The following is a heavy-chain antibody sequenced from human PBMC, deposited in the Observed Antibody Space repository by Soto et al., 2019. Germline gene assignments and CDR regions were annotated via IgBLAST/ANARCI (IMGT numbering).Heavy chain of an antibody. J-gene: IGHJ6*02. V-gene: IGHV4-30-4*01. CDR2: IYYSGST. CDR3: ARGVASRSGSTLYYYGLDV. CDR1: GGSISSGDYY. D-gene: IGHD3-22*01. Sequence: PSETLSLTCTVSGGSISSGDYYWSWIRRPPGKGLEWIGYIYYSGSTYYNPSLKSRVTISVDTSKNQFSLKVTSVTAADTAVYYCARGVASRSGSTLYYYGLDVWGQGTTVTVSS.